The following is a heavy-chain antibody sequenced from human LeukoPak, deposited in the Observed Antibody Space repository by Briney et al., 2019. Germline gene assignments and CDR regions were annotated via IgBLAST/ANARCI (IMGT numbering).Heavy chain of an antibody. CDR3: ARGPRGSWYFFWFDY. D-gene: IGHD6-13*01. Sequence: PSETLSLTCAVYGGSFSGYYWSWIRQPPGKGLEGIGEINHSGSTNYNPSLKSRVTISVDTSKNQFSLKLSSVTAADTAVYYCARGPRGSWYFFWFDYWGQGTLVTVSS. CDR2: INHSGST. J-gene: IGHJ5*01. V-gene: IGHV4-34*01. CDR1: GGSFSGYY.